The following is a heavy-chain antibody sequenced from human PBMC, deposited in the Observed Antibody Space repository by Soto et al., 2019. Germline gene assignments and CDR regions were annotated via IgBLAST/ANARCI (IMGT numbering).Heavy chain of an antibody. CDR3: ARGEMPIVAVPAAGNWFDP. CDR1: GYTFTGYY. J-gene: IGHJ5*02. CDR2: INPNSGGT. D-gene: IGHD2-2*01. Sequence: ASVKVSCKASGYTFTGYYMHWVRQAPGQGLEWMGWINPNSGGTNYAQKFQGWVTMTRDTSISTAYMELSRLRSDDTAVYYCARGEMPIVAVPAAGNWFDPWGQGTLVTVSS. V-gene: IGHV1-2*04.